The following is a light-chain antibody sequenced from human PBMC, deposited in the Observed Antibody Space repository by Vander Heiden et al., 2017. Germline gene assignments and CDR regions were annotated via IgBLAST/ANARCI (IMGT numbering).Light chain of an antibody. J-gene: IGLJ2*01. CDR3: QEWDSSTVV. V-gene: IGLV3-1*01. Sequence: SYELTQPPSVSVPPGQTASITCSGDKLGDKYACWYQQKPGQSPGLVIDQDSERPSGIPERFSGSNSGTTANLTISGTQAMDEADYYCQEWDSSTVVFGGGTKLTVL. CDR2: QDS. CDR1: KLGDKY.